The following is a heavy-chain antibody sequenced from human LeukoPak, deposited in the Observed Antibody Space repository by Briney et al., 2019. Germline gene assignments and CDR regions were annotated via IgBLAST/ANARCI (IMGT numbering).Heavy chain of an antibody. J-gene: IGHJ4*02. CDR2: ISTDGGGA. V-gene: IGHV3-64D*06. D-gene: IGHD2-15*01. Sequence: GGSLRLSCSASGFTFNTYAMHWVRQAPGKGLEYASAISTDGGGAYYADSVKGRFTISRDNSKNTLSLQMSSLRAEDTAVYYCVKYHNSCYSVWGQGTLVTVSS. CDR3: VKYHNSCYSV. CDR1: GFTFNTYA.